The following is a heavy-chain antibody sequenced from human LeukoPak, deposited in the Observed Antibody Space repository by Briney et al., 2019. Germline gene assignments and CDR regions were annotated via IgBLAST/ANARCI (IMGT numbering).Heavy chain of an antibody. Sequence: GGSLRLSCTASGFAFAEHGMSWVRQVPGKGLEWVSGINWSGGSTGYADPLRGRFTITRDNAKNSLYLQMDSLRAEDTALYYCARAPITSPFYFDYWGQGTLVTVSS. CDR2: INWSGGST. J-gene: IGHJ4*02. CDR3: ARAPITSPFYFDY. V-gene: IGHV3-20*04. D-gene: IGHD2-2*01. CDR1: GFAFAEHG.